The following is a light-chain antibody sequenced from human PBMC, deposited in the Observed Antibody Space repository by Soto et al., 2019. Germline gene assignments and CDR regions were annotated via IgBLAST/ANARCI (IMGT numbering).Light chain of an antibody. CDR1: QDIGDW. CDR3: PQGYSFPVP. J-gene: IGKJ4*01. V-gene: IGKV1-12*01. CDR2: AAS. Sequence: DNHMTHSPSSGSATVGDRVSITCRASQDIGDWLAWYQQKPGKAPKLLVYAASSLQSGVPSRFSGSGSGTDFTLTISSLQPEDFATYYCPQGYSFPVPFGGGTKVDIK.